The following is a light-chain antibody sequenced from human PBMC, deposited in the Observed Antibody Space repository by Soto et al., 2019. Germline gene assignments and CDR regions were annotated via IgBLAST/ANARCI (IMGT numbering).Light chain of an antibody. CDR2: WTS. V-gene: IGKV4-1*01. CDR1: QSILYSPNNKSY. J-gene: IGKJ3*01. Sequence: DIVMTQSPDSLAVSLGERATINCRSSQSILYSPNNKSYLAWYQQKSGQPPKLLIYWTSTRESGVPDRFSGSGSWTDFTLTISSLQAEDVAVYYCQQYYSSPFTFGPGTNVDVK. CDR3: QQYYSSPFT.